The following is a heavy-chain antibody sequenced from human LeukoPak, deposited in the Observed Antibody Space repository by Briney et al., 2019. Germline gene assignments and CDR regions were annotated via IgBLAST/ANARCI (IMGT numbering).Heavy chain of an antibody. CDR2: INHSGST. J-gene: IGHJ5*02. D-gene: IGHD6-19*01. CDR1: GGSFSGYY. CDR3: ARSGYSSGCYAPYNWFDP. V-gene: IGHV4-34*01. Sequence: PSETLSLTCAVYGGSFSGYYWSWIRQPPGKGLEWIGEINHSGSTNYNPSLKSRVTISVDTSKNQFSLKLSSVTAADTAVYYCARSGYSSGCYAPYNWFDPWGQGTLVTVSS.